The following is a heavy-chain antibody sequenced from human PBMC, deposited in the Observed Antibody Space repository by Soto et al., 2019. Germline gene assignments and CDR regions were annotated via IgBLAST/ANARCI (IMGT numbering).Heavy chain of an antibody. V-gene: IGHV1-2*04. CDR1: GYTFTGYY. Sequence: QVQLVQSGAEVKKPGASVKVSCRASGYTFTGYYMHWVRQAPGQGLEWMGWINPNSGGTNYAQNFQGWVTMTRDTSXSIXYMELSRLRSDDTAVYYCARTHCSSTRCYVGSWDYWGQGTLVTVSS. CDR2: INPNSGGT. CDR3: ARTHCSSTRCYVGSWDY. J-gene: IGHJ4*02. D-gene: IGHD2-2*01.